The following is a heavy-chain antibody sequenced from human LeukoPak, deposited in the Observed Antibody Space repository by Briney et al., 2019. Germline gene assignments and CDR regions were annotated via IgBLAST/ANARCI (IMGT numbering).Heavy chain of an antibody. CDR2: ISGSGGST. CDR3: ANRGLRYSEYFQH. D-gene: IGHD4-17*01. CDR1: GFTFSSYD. V-gene: IGHV3-23*01. J-gene: IGHJ1*01. Sequence: GGTLRLSCAASGFTFSSYDMSWVRQAPGRGLEWVSAISGSGGSTYYADSVKGRFTISRDNSKNTLYLQMNSLRAEDTAVYYCANRGLRYSEYFQHWGQGTLVTVSS.